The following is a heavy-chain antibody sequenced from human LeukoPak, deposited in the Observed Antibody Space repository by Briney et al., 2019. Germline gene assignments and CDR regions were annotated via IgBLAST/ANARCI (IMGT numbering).Heavy chain of an antibody. Sequence: SETLSLTCTVSGGSISSYYWSWIRQPPGKGLEWIGYIYYSGSTNYNPSLKSRVAMSVDTSKNQFSLKLSSVTAADTAVYYCARATSYYDSSGYHSYWYFDLWGRGTLVTVSS. D-gene: IGHD3-22*01. CDR2: IYYSGST. CDR1: GGSISSYY. J-gene: IGHJ2*01. V-gene: IGHV4-59*01. CDR3: ARATSYYDSSGYHSYWYFDL.